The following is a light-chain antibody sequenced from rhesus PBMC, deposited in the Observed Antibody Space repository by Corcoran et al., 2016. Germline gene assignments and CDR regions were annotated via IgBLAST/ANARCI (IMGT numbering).Light chain of an antibody. CDR1: QNIYTN. J-gene: IGKJ4*01. Sequence: DIQMTQSPSALSASIGDRVTISCRASQNIYTNVAWYQQKPGKSPAFLIYAVSTLHTGIPSRFSGIGSGTVFTLTISSLQPEDSATYFCQQSYDYPLTFGGGTKVEIK. V-gene: IGKV1-44*03. CDR3: QQSYDYPLT. CDR2: AVS.